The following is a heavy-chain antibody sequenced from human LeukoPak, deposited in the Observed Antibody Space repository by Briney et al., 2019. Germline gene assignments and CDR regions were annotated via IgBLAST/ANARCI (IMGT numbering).Heavy chain of an antibody. D-gene: IGHD1-26*01. Sequence: ASVKVSCKASGYDFTSVGITWVRQAPGQGLEWMGWISPYNGDTRYVQKLQGRVTMTTDTSTTTAYMELRSLRFDDTAVYYCARYSGSYYRAFDIWGQGTMVTVSS. CDR1: GYDFTSVG. CDR3: ARYSGSYYRAFDI. V-gene: IGHV1-18*01. CDR2: ISPYNGDT. J-gene: IGHJ3*02.